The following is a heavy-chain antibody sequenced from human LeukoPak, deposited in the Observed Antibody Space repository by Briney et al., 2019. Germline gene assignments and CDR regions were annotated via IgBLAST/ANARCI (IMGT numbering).Heavy chain of an antibody. CDR1: GFTFDDYA. Sequence: GRSRRLSCAASGFTFDDYAMHWVRQTPGKGLECVSLISEDGGDTWYADSVKGRFTISRDNSKNSLYLQMNSLRAEDTAFYYCAKDKTRGPGDYWGQGTLVTVSS. V-gene: IGHV3-43*02. D-gene: IGHD1-14*01. CDR2: ISEDGGDT. J-gene: IGHJ4*02. CDR3: AKDKTRGPGDY.